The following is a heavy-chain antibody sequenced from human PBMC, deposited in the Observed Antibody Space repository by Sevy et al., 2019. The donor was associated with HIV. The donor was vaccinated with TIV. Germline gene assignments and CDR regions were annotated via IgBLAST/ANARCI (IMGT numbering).Heavy chain of an antibody. CDR1: GFTFSSYG. D-gene: IGHD3-9*01. V-gene: IGHV3-30*02. CDR2: IWYDGSDK. J-gene: IGHJ4*02. Sequence: GGSLRLSCAASGFTFSSYGMTWVRQAPGKGLEWVAFIWYDGSDKYYSDSVKGRFTISRANSKNKLYLQMNSLRAADTAVYYCASDILTGSDYWGQGTLVTVSS. CDR3: ASDILTGSDY.